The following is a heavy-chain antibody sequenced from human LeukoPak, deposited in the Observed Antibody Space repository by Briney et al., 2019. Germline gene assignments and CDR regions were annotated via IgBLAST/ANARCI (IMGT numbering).Heavy chain of an antibody. V-gene: IGHV4-38-2*02. CDR1: GYSISSGYY. Sequence: SETLSLTCTVSGYSISSGYYWGWIRQPPGKGLEWIGSIYHSGSTYYNPSLKSRVTISVDTSKNQFSLKLSSVTAADTAVYYCARLYYYDSSGGDAFDIWGQGTMVTVSS. J-gene: IGHJ3*02. CDR2: IYHSGST. CDR3: ARLYYYDSSGGDAFDI. D-gene: IGHD3-22*01.